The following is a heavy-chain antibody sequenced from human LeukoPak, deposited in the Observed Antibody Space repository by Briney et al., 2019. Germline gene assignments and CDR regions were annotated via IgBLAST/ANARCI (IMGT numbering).Heavy chain of an antibody. CDR3: AREDRYYYGSGSYYNTNASDI. V-gene: IGHV4-31*03. J-gene: IGHJ3*02. CDR2: IYYSGST. CDR1: GGSISSGGYY. D-gene: IGHD3-10*01. Sequence: SETLSLTCTVSGGSISSGGYYWSWIRQHPGKGLEWIGYIYYSGSTYYNPSLKSRVTISVDTSKNQFSLKLSSVTAADTAVYYCAREDRYYYGSGSYYNTNASDIWGQGTMVTVSS.